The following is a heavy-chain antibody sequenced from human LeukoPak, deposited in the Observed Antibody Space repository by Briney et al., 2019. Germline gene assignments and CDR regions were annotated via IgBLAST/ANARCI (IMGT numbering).Heavy chain of an antibody. CDR3: AGEDYFDSSGYASWRFDI. V-gene: IGHV4-59*01. D-gene: IGHD3-22*01. CDR1: GGSISSYY. J-gene: IGHJ3*02. Sequence: PSETLSLTCTVSGGSISSYYWSWIRQPPGKGLEWIGYIYYSGSTNYNPSLKSRVTMSVDTSKNQFSLKLTSVTTADTAVYYCAGEDYFDSSGYASWRFDIWGQGTMVTVSS. CDR2: IYYSGST.